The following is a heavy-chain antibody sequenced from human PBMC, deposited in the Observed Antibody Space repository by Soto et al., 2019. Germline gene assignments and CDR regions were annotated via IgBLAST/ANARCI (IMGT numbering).Heavy chain of an antibody. Sequence: ASVKVSCKASGYTFTSYGISWVRQAPGQGLEWMGWISAYNGNTNYAQKLQGRVTMTTDTSTSTAYMELRSLKTKDTAVYYCTTDNIRGFDYWGQGTLVTVSS. CDR2: ISAYNGNT. CDR3: TTDNIRGFDY. V-gene: IGHV1-18*01. J-gene: IGHJ4*02. D-gene: IGHD3-10*01. CDR1: GYTFTSYG.